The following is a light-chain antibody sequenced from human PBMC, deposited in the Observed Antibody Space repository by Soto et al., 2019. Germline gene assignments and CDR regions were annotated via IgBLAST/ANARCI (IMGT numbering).Light chain of an antibody. Sequence: DIQLTQSPSFLSASVGDRVSITCRASQGISSHLAWYQQEPGKAPKLLIYAASTLQSGVPSRFSGSGSGTEFTLTISSLQPEDSATYYCQHLYSYPITFGQGTQLEIK. J-gene: IGKJ5*01. V-gene: IGKV1-9*01. CDR3: QHLYSYPIT. CDR1: QGISSH. CDR2: AAS.